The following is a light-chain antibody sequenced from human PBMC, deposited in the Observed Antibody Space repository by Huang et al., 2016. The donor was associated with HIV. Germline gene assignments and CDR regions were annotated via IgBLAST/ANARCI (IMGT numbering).Light chain of an antibody. V-gene: IGKV2-29*02. CDR1: QSLLHSDGKTY. Sequence: IVMTKTPLSLSVTPGQPATISCKSNQSLLHSDGKTYLYWYCQRPGQSPQLLIYDVSSRFSGVPDRFRGSGSGTDFTLKISRVEAGDVGIYYCMQSTHLRTFGQGTKLEIK. CDR2: DVS. CDR3: MQSTHLRT. J-gene: IGKJ2*02.